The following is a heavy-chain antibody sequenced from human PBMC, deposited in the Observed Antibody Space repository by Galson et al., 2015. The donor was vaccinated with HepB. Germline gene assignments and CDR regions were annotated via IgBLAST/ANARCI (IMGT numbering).Heavy chain of an antibody. CDR3: ARDFRSDYYDSSGYSYGDY. Sequence: SLRLSCAASGFTFSSYAMHWVRQAPGKGLEWVAVISYDGSNKYYADSVKGRFTISRDNSKNTLYLQMNSLRAEDTAVYYCARDFRSDYYDSSGYSYGDYWGQGTLVTVSS. CDR2: ISYDGSNK. V-gene: IGHV3-30-3*01. J-gene: IGHJ4*02. CDR1: GFTFSSYA. D-gene: IGHD3-22*01.